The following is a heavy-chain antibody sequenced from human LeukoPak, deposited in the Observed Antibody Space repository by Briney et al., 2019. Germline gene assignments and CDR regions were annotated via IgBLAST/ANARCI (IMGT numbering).Heavy chain of an antibody. CDR2: IYYSGST. CDR1: GGSISSYY. CDR3: ARGRGRFDP. Sequence: SETLSLTCIVSGGSISSYYWSWIRQPPGKGLEWIGYIYYSGSTNYNPSLKSRVTKSVDTSKNQFSLKLSSVTAADTAVYYCARGRGRFDPWGQGTLVTVSS. D-gene: IGHD1-26*01. V-gene: IGHV4-59*01. J-gene: IGHJ5*02.